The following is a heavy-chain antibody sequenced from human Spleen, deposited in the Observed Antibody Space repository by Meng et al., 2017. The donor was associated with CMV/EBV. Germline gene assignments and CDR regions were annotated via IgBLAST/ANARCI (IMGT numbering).Heavy chain of an antibody. CDR2: IYKTGNT. Sequence: CTVSGDSISSGDYYWSRIRQSPEKGLEWMGYIYKTGNTYYNPSLKSRVRMSIDMSKNHLSLKLTSMTTADTAIYYCAKGSSSWVDYWGQGTLVTVSS. V-gene: IGHV4-30-4*08. J-gene: IGHJ4*02. D-gene: IGHD6-6*01. CDR1: GDSISSGDYY. CDR3: AKGSSSWVDY.